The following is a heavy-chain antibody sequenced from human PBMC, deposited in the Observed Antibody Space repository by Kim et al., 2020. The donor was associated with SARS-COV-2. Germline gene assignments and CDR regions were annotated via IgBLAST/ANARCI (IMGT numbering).Heavy chain of an antibody. V-gene: IGHV3-30*18. CDR3: AKDRGSTYYYYGMDV. CDR2: ISYDGSNK. Sequence: GGSLRLSCAASGFTFSSYGMHWVRQAPGKGLERVAVISYDGSNKYYADSVKGRFTISRDNSKNTLYLQMNSLRAEDTAVYYCAKDRGSTYYYYGMDVWGQGTTVTVSS. J-gene: IGHJ6*02. CDR1: GFTFSSYG. D-gene: IGHD1-26*01.